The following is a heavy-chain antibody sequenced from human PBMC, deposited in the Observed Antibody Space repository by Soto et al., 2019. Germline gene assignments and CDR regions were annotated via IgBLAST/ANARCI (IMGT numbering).Heavy chain of an antibody. J-gene: IGHJ6*02. V-gene: IGHV3-9*01. CDR1: GFPFDDYA. CDR3: AKTVPPVPKQNYYSYAMDV. Sequence: GGSLRLSCAASGFPFDDYAMHRVRQSPGKGLEWVSCISWNSGRIGYADSVKGRFTISRDNAKNSLYLQMNSLRGEDTALYYCAKTVPPVPKQNYYSYAMDVSGQGTTVTVSS. CDR2: ISWNSGRI. D-gene: IGHD3-10*02.